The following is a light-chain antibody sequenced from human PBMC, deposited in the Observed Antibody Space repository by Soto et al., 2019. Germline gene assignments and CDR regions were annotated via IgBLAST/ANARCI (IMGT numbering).Light chain of an antibody. J-gene: IGKJ5*01. CDR2: AAS. V-gene: IGKV1-39*01. Sequence: DIQMTQSPYSQSATVGDRVTITCRASRSINIYLNWYQQKPGKAPKLLIYAASNLQSGVPSRFSGDGVGTHFTLTISSLQPEDFATYHCQQSHSSPYTFGQGTRLEIK. CDR3: QQSHSSPYT. CDR1: RSINIY.